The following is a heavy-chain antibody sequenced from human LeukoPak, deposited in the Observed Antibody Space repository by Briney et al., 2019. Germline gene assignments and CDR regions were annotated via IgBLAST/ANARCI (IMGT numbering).Heavy chain of an antibody. CDR1: GFTFRRYS. Sequence: SGGSLRLSCAASGFTFRRYSMHWVRQAPGKGLEYVSAISTDGDNTYYANSVKDRFTISRDNSKNTLFLQMGSLTADDMAIYYCARVGDDDAFDIWGQGTMVIVSS. CDR3: ARVGDDDAFDI. V-gene: IGHV3-64*01. D-gene: IGHD1-1*01. CDR2: ISTDGDNT. J-gene: IGHJ3*02.